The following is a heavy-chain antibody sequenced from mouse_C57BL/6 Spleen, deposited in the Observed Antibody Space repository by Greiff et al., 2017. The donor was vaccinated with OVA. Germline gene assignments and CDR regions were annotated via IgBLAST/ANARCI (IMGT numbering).Heavy chain of an antibody. D-gene: IGHD1-1*01. J-gene: IGHJ2*01. CDR1: GYTFTSYW. CDR3: ARPPITTVVATDYFDY. Sequence: QVQLQQPGAELVRPGTSVKLSCKASGYTFTSYWMHWVKQRPGQGLEWIGVIDPSDSYTNYNQKFKGKATLTVDTSSSTAYMQLSSLTSEDSAVYYCARPPITTVVATDYFDYWGQGTTLTVSS. V-gene: IGHV1-59*01. CDR2: IDPSDSYT.